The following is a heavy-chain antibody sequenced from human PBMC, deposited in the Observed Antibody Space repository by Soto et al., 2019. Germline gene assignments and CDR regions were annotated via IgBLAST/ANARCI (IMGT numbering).Heavy chain of an antibody. V-gene: IGHV6-1*01. J-gene: IGHJ6*02. D-gene: IGHD2-2*01. Sequence: PSQTLSLTCAISGDSVSSNSAAWSWIRQSPSRGLEWLGRTYYRSKWYNDYAVSVKSRITINPDTSKNQFSLQLNSVTPEDTAVYYCARDLDVVVPAAPDYGMDVWGQGTTVTVSS. CDR1: GDSVSSNSAA. CDR2: TYYRSKWYN. CDR3: ARDLDVVVPAAPDYGMDV.